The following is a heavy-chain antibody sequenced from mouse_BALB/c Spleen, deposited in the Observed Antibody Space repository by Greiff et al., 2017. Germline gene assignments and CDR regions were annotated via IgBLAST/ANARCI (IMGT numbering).Heavy chain of an antibody. CDR3: ARWLLRYAMDY. D-gene: IGHD2-3*01. CDR2: ISSGSSTI. J-gene: IGHJ4*01. Sequence: VQLQQSGGGLVQPGGSRKLSCAASGFTFSSFGMHWVRQAPEKGLEWVAYISSGSSTIYYADTVKGRFTISRDNPKNTLFLQMTSRRSEDTAMYYCARWLLRYAMDYWGQGTSVTVSA. CDR1: GFTFSSFG. V-gene: IGHV5-17*02.